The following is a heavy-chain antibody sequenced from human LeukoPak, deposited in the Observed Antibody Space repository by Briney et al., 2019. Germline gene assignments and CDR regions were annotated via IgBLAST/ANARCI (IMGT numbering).Heavy chain of an antibody. J-gene: IGHJ3*02. CDR2: ISGDGGST. Sequence: GESPKTPFAASGFNFDDYAKHWVRQAPGKGLEWVSLISGDGGSTYYADSVKGRFTISRDNSKNSLYLQMNGLRTEDTALYYCAKDIVRGTMLHGAFDIWGQGTLVTVSS. V-gene: IGHV3-43*02. CDR1: GFNFDDYA. CDR3: AKDIVRGTMLHGAFDI. D-gene: IGHD1-26*01.